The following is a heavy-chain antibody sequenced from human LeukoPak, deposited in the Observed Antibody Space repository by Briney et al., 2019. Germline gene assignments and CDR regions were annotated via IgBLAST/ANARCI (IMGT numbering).Heavy chain of an antibody. D-gene: IGHD2-15*01. CDR1: GGSFSGYY. CDR2: MNHSGST. Sequence: SETLSLTCAVYGGSFSGYYGRWVRQPPGKGGEWRGEMNHSGSTNYNPSLKRRVNISVDKYKNQFSLKRSCVATADTAVYYCARRRKVYCSGGSCYTLWLGPWGQGTLVTVSS. CDR3: ARRRKVYCSGGSCYTLWLGP. V-gene: IGHV4-34*01. J-gene: IGHJ5*02.